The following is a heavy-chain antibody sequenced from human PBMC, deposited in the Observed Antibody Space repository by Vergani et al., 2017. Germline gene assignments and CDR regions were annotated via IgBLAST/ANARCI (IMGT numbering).Heavy chain of an antibody. CDR1: GFTFSSYG. J-gene: IGHJ6*02. V-gene: IGHV3-30*02. CDR3: AKDRQDIVVVPAAMPYYYYGMDV. CDR2: IRYDGSNK. D-gene: IGHD2-2*01. Sequence: QVQLVESGGGVVQPGGSLRLSCAASGFTFSSYGMHWVRQAPGKGLEWVAFIRYDGSNKYYADSVKGRFTISRDNSKNTLYLQMNSLRAEDTAVYYCAKDRQDIVVVPAAMPYYYYGMDVWGXGP.